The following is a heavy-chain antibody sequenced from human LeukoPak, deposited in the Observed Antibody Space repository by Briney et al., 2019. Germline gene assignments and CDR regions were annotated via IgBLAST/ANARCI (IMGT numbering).Heavy chain of an antibody. CDR2: IYPGDSDT. D-gene: IGHD2-8*01. Sequence: GESLKISCKGSGYSFTSYWIGWVRQIPGKGLEWMGIIYPGDSDTRYSPSFQGQVTISADKSISTAYLQWSSLKASDTAMYYCARHEWGYYYYMDVWGKGTTVTISS. CDR1: GYSFTSYW. V-gene: IGHV5-51*01. CDR3: ARHEWGYYYYMDV. J-gene: IGHJ6*03.